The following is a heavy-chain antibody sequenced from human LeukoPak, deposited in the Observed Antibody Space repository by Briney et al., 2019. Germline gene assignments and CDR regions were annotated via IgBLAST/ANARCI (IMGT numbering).Heavy chain of an antibody. CDR1: GSTFSTYA. J-gene: IGHJ4*02. CDR3: AKGLINDWSALEY. Sequence: GGSLRLSCAASGSTFSTYAMSWVRQAPGKGLEWVSGISGGGDSTYYADSVRGRFTISRDNSKNTLYLQMNSLRAEDTAVYYCAKGLINDWSALEYWGQGTLVTVSS. CDR2: ISGGGDST. V-gene: IGHV3-23*01. D-gene: IGHD3-9*01.